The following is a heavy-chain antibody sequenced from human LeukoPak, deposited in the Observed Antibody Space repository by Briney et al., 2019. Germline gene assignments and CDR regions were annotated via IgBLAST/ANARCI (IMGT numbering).Heavy chain of an antibody. CDR3: AREDSGYDYSPFYY. V-gene: IGHV4-59*01. CDR2: IYHTGST. D-gene: IGHD5-12*01. CDR1: GGSISNYY. Sequence: SETLSLTCTVSGGSISNYYWSWIRQPPGKGLEWIGYIYHTGSTSYNPSLKSRVIMSVETSQNQFSLKVRSVTAADTAVYYCAREDSGYDYSPFYYWGQGILVTVSS. J-gene: IGHJ4*02.